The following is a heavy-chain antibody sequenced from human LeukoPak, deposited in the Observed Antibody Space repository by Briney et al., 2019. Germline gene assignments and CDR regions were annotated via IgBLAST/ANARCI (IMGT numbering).Heavy chain of an antibody. Sequence: ASVKVSCKASGYTFTSYAMNWVRQAPGQGLEWMGWINTNTGNPTYAQGFTGRFVFSLDTSVSTAYLQISSLKAEDTAVYYCARGSSGSYRDYYYYMDVWGKGTTVTVSS. J-gene: IGHJ6*03. V-gene: IGHV7-4-1*02. CDR1: GYTFTSYA. CDR2: INTNTGNP. D-gene: IGHD1-26*01. CDR3: ARGSSGSYRDYYYYMDV.